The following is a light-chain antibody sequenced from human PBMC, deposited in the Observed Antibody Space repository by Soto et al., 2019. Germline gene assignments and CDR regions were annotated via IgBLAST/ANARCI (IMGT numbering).Light chain of an antibody. Sequence: SYELTQPPSVSVAPGQTATFTCGADNIGSKSVHWYHKKPGQAPLLVVFADSDRPPGIPARFSAFNSGNTAILTISMVEDGDEADYYCHVWDISGDQVVFGGGTKLTVL. CDR1: NIGSKS. CDR2: ADS. V-gene: IGLV3-21*02. CDR3: HVWDISGDQVV. J-gene: IGLJ2*01.